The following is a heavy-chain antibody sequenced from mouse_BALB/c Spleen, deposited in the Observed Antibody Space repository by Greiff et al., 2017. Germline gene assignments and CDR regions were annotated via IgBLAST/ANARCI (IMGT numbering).Heavy chain of an antibody. Sequence: EVKLVESGGDLVKPGGSLKLSCAASGFTFSSYGMSWVRQTPDKRLEWVATISSGGSYTYYPDSVKGRFTISRDNAKNTLYLQMSSLKSEDTAMYDGAGGDYKYDSFAYWGQGTLVTVSA. J-gene: IGHJ3*01. CDR1: GFTFSSYG. CDR2: ISSGGSYT. V-gene: IGHV5-6*01. D-gene: IGHD2-14*01. CDR3: AGGDYKYDSFAY.